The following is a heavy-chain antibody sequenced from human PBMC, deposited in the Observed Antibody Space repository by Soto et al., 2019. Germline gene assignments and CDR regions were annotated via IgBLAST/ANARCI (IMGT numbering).Heavy chain of an antibody. J-gene: IGHJ4*02. D-gene: IGHD6-19*01. Sequence: GGSLRLSCAASGFTFSSYSMNWVRQAPGKGLEWVSSISSSSSYIYYADSVKGRFTISRDNAKNSLYLQMNSLRAEDTAVYYCARGLEPGDSSGWYWGDFDYWGQGTLVTVSS. CDR1: GFTFSSYS. V-gene: IGHV3-21*01. CDR2: ISSSSSYI. CDR3: ARGLEPGDSSGWYWGDFDY.